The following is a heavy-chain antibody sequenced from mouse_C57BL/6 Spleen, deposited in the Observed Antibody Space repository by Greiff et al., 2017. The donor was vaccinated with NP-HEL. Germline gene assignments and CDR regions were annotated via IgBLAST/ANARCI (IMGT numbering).Heavy chain of an antibody. CDR2: IDPEDGET. V-gene: IGHV14-2*01. CDR3: ASPFITTVVEGFAY. CDR1: GFNIKDYY. D-gene: IGHD1-1*01. J-gene: IGHJ3*01. Sequence: VQLQQSGAELVKPWASVKLSCTASGFNIKDYYMHWVKQRTEQGLEWIGRIDPEDGETKYAPQFQGKATITADTSSNTAYLQLSSLTSEDTAVYYCASPFITTVVEGFAYWGQGTLVTVSA.